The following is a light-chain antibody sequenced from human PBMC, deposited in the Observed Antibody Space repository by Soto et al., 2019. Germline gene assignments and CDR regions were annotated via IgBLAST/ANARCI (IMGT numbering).Light chain of an antibody. J-gene: IGLJ2*01. V-gene: IGLV3-21*02. CDR3: QAWDTSTDPVV. CDR2: DDH. Sequence: SYELTQPPSVSVAPGQTATITCGGSNIGGKSVHWYQQKPGQAPILVIYDDHDRPSGIPERFSGSNSGNTATLTISRVQAGDEAVFYCQAWDTSTDPVVFGGGTKLTVL. CDR1: NIGGKS.